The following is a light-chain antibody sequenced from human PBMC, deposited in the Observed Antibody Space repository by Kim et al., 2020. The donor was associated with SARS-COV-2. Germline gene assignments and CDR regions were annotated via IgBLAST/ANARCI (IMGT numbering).Light chain of an antibody. CDR1: QSISNY. CDR3: QQRYNWPLT. Sequence: EIVLTQSPATLSLSPGERATLSCRASQSISNYLAWYQQRPGQAPRLLIYDASNRATDIPARFSVSGSGTDFTLTISSLEPEDSAVYYCQQRYNWPLTFGGGTKVDIK. CDR2: DAS. J-gene: IGKJ4*01. V-gene: IGKV3-11*01.